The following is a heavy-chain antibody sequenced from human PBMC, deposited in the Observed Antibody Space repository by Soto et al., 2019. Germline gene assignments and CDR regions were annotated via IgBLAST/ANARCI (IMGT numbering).Heavy chain of an antibody. CDR1: VGSFSGYY. V-gene: IGHV4-34*01. CDR3: AAGGLYFGSRSFDY. CDR2: NNHSGST. Sequence: QVQLQQWGAGLLKPSETLSLTCAVYVGSFSGYYWSWNRQPPGKGLEWIGENNHSGSTNYNPSLKSRITISVHTCNNPYPLKVSSVTAADSDPYYCAAGGLYFGSRSFDYWGKGALV. D-gene: IGHD1-26*01. J-gene: IGHJ4*02.